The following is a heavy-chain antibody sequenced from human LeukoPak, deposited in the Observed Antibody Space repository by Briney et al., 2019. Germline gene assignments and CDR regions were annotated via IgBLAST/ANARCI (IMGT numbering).Heavy chain of an antibody. Sequence: PSETLSLTCTVSGGSISSYYWGWIRQPPGKGLEWIGSIYHSGSTYYNPSLKSRVTISVDTSKNQFSLKLSSVTAADTAVYYCARAIAVAGTGYFDYWGQGTLVTVS. CDR3: ARAIAVAGTGYFDY. V-gene: IGHV4-38-2*02. CDR2: IYHSGST. J-gene: IGHJ4*02. CDR1: GGSISSYY. D-gene: IGHD6-19*01.